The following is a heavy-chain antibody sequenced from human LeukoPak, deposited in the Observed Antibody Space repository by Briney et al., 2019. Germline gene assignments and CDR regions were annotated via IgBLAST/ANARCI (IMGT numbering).Heavy chain of an antibody. J-gene: IGHJ5*02. CDR1: GFTFTTYW. V-gene: IGHV3-74*01. Sequence: GGSLRLSCAASGFTFTTYWMHWVRQIPGKGLVWVSRIKYDGTSTTYADSVKGRFTISRDNDKNTLYLQMNSLRAEDTAVYYCARDCDTSGNYYGWFDPWGQGALVTVSS. CDR2: IKYDGTST. D-gene: IGHD3-22*01. CDR3: ARDCDTSGNYYGWFDP.